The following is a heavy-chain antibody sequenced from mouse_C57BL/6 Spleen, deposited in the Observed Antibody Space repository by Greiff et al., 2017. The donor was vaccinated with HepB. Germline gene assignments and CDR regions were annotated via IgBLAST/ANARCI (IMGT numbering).Heavy chain of an antibody. CDR3: ARSTYDYWYFDV. D-gene: IGHD2-3*01. J-gene: IGHJ1*03. CDR2: IYPGSGST. CDR1: GYTFTSYW. Sequence: VQLQQPGAELVKPGASVKMSCKASGYTFTSYWITWVKQRPGQGLEWIGNIYPGSGSTNYNEKFKSKATLTVDTSSSTAYMQLSSLTSEDSAVYYCARSTYDYWYFDVWGTGTTVTVSS. V-gene: IGHV1-55*01.